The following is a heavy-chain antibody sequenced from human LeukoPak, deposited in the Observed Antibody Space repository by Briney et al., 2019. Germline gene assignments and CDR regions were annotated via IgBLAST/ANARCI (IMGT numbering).Heavy chain of an antibody. Sequence: GGSLRLSCAASGVTFNGYWMSWGRQAPGKGLEWVANIKQDGSEKYYVDSVRGRVTISRDNAENSLFLQMNRLRVEDRAVYYCTRDFGRSSYYFDFWGQGTLVTVSS. CDR2: IKQDGSEK. V-gene: IGHV3-7*01. J-gene: IGHJ4*02. CDR1: GVTFNGYW. CDR3: TRDFGRSSYYFDF. D-gene: IGHD3-3*01.